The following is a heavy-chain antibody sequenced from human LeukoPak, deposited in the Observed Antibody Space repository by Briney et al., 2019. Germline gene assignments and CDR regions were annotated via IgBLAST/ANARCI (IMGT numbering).Heavy chain of an antibody. CDR2: INAGNGNT. CDR3: AREYSGSYYGFLL. V-gene: IGHV1-3*03. CDR1: GYTFTSYA. Sequence: ASVKVSCKASGYTFTSYAMHWVRQAPGQRLEWMGWINAGNGNTKYSQEFQGRVTITRDTSASTAYMELSSLKSEDMAVYYCAREYSGSYYGFLLWGQGTLVTVSS. J-gene: IGHJ4*02. D-gene: IGHD1-26*01.